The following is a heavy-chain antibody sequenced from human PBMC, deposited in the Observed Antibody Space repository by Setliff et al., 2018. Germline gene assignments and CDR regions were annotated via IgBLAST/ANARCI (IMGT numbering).Heavy chain of an antibody. J-gene: IGHJ5*02. CDR1: GYTFINYD. Sequence: SVKVSCQASGYTFINYDINWVRQAPGQGLEWMGGIIPMFGTPAYTQEFQDRVTITTDESTSTAYMELNSLTSEDTAVYYCARSPAVLGIVYLDPWGQGTLVTVSS. V-gene: IGHV1-69*05. CDR3: ARSPAVLGIVYLDP. D-gene: IGHD2-15*01. CDR2: IIPMFGTP.